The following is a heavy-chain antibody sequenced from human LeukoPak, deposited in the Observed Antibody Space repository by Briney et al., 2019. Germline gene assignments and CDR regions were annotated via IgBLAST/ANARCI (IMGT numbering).Heavy chain of an antibody. V-gene: IGHV4-59*08. CDR3: ARHRLVYFDY. Sequence: PSETLSLTCTVSGGSISSYYWSWIRQPPGKGLEWIGYIYYSGSTNYNPSLKSRVTISVDTSKNQFSLKLSSVTAADTAVYYCARHRLVYFDYWGQGTLVTVSS. J-gene: IGHJ4*02. D-gene: IGHD3-9*01. CDR2: IYYSGST. CDR1: GGSISSYY.